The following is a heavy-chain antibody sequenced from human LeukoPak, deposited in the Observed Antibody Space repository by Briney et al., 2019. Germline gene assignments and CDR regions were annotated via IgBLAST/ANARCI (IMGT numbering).Heavy chain of an antibody. Sequence: GGSLRLSFAASGLTFSSYGMHWVRQAPGKGLEWVAFIWSDGRNGYYADSVKGRFTISRDNSKNTLYLQMNSLRAEDTAVYYCARDDRGYSYGTLPYYWGQGTLVTVSS. CDR2: IWSDGRNG. J-gene: IGHJ4*02. V-gene: IGHV3-30*02. CDR3: ARDDRGYSYGTLPYY. D-gene: IGHD5-18*01. CDR1: GLTFSSYG.